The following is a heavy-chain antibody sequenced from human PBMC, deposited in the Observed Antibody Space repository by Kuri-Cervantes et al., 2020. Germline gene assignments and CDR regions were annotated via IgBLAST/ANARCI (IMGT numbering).Heavy chain of an antibody. D-gene: IGHD2-8*01. V-gene: IGHV1-8*02. Sequence: ASVKVSCKASGYTFTSYDINWVRQATGQGLAWMGWMNPNSGNTDYAQKFQGRVTMTRNTSISTAYMELSSLRSEDTAVYYCARDQDCTNGICIPDFWGQGTLVTVSS. CDR1: GYTFTSYD. J-gene: IGHJ4*02. CDR3: ARDQDCTNGICIPDF. CDR2: MNPNSGNT.